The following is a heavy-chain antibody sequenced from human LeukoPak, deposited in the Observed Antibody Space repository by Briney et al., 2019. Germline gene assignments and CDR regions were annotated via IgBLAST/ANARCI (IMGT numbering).Heavy chain of an antibody. CDR1: GYTFTGYY. CDR3: ARVPRRGYDSSGYYSSAAPKDY. D-gene: IGHD3-22*01. V-gene: IGHV1-2*06. J-gene: IGHJ4*02. Sequence: GASVKVSCKASGYTFTGYYMHWVRQAPGQGLEWMGRINPNSGGTNYAQKFQGRVTMTRDTSISTAYMELSRLRFDDTAVYYCARVPRRGYDSSGYYSSAAPKDYWGQGTLVTVSP. CDR2: INPNSGGT.